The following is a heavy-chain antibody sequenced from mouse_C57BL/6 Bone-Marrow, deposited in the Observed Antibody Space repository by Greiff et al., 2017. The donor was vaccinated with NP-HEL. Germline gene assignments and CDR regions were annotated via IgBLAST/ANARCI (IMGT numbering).Heavy chain of an antibody. J-gene: IGHJ3*01. CDR1: GFSLTSYG. D-gene: IGHD4-1*01. Sequence: VQLQESGPGLVAPSQSLSISCTASGFSLTSYGVDWVRQSPGKGLEWLGVIWGVGSTNYNSALKSRLSISKDNSKSKVFLKMNSLQTDDTAMYYCASEGTGTEFAYWGQGTLVTVSA. CDR2: IWGVGST. V-gene: IGHV2-6*01. CDR3: ASEGTGTEFAY.